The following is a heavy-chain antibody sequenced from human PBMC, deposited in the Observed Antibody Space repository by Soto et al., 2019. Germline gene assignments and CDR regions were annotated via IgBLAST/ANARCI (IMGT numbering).Heavy chain of an antibody. CDR2: ISGSGGST. V-gene: IGHV3-23*01. Sequence: EVQLLESGGGLVQPGGSQRLSCAASGFTFSSYAMSWVRQAPGKGLEWVSAISGSGGSTYYADSVKGRFTISRDNSKNTLYLQMNSLRAEDTAVYYCAKDRTLVPAAASYFDYWGQGTLVTVSS. CDR3: AKDRTLVPAAASYFDY. J-gene: IGHJ4*02. D-gene: IGHD2-2*01. CDR1: GFTFSSYA.